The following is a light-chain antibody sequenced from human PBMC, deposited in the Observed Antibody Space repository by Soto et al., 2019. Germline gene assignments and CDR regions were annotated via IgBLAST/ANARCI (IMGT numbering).Light chain of an antibody. CDR3: SSYTSSSTLV. Sequence: QSALTQPASVSGSPGQSIAISCTGTSSDVGGYNYVSWYQQHPGKAPKLILYYVISRPSGVSDRFSGSKSVHTATLTISGLQADYEADYYCSSYTSSSTLVFGGGTKLTVL. J-gene: IGLJ2*01. CDR2: YVI. CDR1: SSDVGGYNY. V-gene: IGLV2-14*03.